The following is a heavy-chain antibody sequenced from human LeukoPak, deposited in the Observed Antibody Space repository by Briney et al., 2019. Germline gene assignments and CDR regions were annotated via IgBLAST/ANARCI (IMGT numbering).Heavy chain of an antibody. CDR2: IFDRGST. CDR1: GGSISSRSYY. D-gene: IGHD1-7*01. V-gene: IGHV4-39*01. Sequence: PSETLSRTCTVSGGSISSRSYYWGWIRRPPGKGLEWIGSIFDRGSTYYNPSLKSRVTISVDTSKNQFSLKLSSVTAADTAVYYCARGFRIGELHAFDIWGQGTLVTVSS. J-gene: IGHJ3*02. CDR3: ARGFRIGELHAFDI.